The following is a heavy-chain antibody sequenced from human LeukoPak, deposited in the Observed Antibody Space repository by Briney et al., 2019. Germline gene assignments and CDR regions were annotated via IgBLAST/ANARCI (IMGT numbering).Heavy chain of an antibody. CDR2: IYTSGST. Sequence: SETLSLTCTVSGGSISSGSYYWSWIRQPPGKGLEWIGRIYTSGSTNYNPSLKSRVTISVDTSKNQFSLKLSSVTATDTAVYYCARVASTYYYDSSGYYYDPLFDYWGQGTLVTVSS. V-gene: IGHV4-61*02. CDR1: GGSISSGSYY. J-gene: IGHJ4*02. CDR3: ARVASTYYYDSSGYYYDPLFDY. D-gene: IGHD3-22*01.